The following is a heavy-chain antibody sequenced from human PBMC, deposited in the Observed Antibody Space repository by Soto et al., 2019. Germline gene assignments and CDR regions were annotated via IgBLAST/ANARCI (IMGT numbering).Heavy chain of an antibody. CDR2: IFYSGSI. D-gene: IGHD2-15*01. J-gene: IGHJ3*02. CDR3: ARVGGAPLGAFDI. CDR1: GGSIKSYY. Sequence: QVQLQASGPGLVKPSETLSLTCSVSGGSIKSYYWSWIRQPPGRGLEWSGYIFYSGSIEYNPSLKSRVTISLDTSKNQFSLKLTSVTSADTAVYYCARVGGAPLGAFDIWCQGTTVTVSS. V-gene: IGHV4-59*01.